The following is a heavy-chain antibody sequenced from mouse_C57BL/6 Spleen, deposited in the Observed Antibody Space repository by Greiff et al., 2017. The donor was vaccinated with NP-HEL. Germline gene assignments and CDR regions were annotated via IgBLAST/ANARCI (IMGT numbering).Heavy chain of an antibody. CDR1: GYTFTSYW. J-gene: IGHJ2*01. CDR3: ARYDYDAYYFDY. Sequence: VQLQQPGTELVKPGASVKLSCKASGYTFTSYWMHWVKQRPGQGLEWIGNINPSNGGTNYNEKFKSKATLTVDKSSRTAYMQLSSLTSEDSAVYYCARYDYDAYYFDYWGQGTTLTVSS. V-gene: IGHV1-53*01. CDR2: INPSNGGT. D-gene: IGHD2-4*01.